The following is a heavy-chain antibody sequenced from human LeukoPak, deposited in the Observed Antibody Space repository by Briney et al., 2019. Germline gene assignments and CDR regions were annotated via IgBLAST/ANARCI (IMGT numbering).Heavy chain of an antibody. V-gene: IGHV4-38-2*01. D-gene: IGHD1-26*01. Sequence: SETLSLTCAVSGYSISSDYWGWLRQPPGKGLEWIGNVYHSGSTYKNPSLKSRVSISLDTSNTQFSLKLTSVTAADTAIYYCARLSGAPVRHPIYHFDYWGQGTLVTVSS. J-gene: IGHJ4*02. CDR1: GYSISSDY. CDR2: VYHSGST. CDR3: ARLSGAPVRHPIYHFDY.